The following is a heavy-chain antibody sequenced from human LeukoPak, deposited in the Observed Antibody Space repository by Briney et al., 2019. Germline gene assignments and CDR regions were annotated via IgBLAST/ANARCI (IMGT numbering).Heavy chain of an antibody. CDR1: GGTFSSYA. CDR2: IIPVFGTA. J-gene: IGHJ3*02. Sequence: SVKVSCKASGGTFSSYAISWVRQAPGQGLEWMGGIIPVFGTANYAQKFQGRVTITADESTSTAYMELSSLRSEDTAVYYCARDRVVGLGIDNAFDIWGHGTMVTASS. V-gene: IGHV1-69*13. CDR3: ARDRVVGLGIDNAFDI. D-gene: IGHD2-15*01.